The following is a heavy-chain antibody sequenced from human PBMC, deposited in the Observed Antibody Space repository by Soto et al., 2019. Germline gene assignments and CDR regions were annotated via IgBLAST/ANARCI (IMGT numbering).Heavy chain of an antibody. CDR2: IYPGDSDT. J-gene: IGHJ4*02. CDR1: GYSFTSYW. V-gene: IGHV5-51*01. D-gene: IGHD2-8*01. Sequence: GESLKISWKGSGYSFTSYWIGWVRQMPGKGLEWMGIIYPGDSDTRYSPSFQGQVTISADKSISTAYLQWSSLKASDTAMYYCARTDLYCTNGDCFDYWGQGTLVTVSS. CDR3: ARTDLYCTNGDCFDY.